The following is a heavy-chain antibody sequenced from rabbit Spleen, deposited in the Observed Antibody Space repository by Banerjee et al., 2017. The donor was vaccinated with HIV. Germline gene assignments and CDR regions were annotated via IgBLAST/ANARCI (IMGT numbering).Heavy chain of an antibody. D-gene: IGHD4-2*01. CDR2: ITTGSGDT. Sequence: QSLEESGGDLVKPGASLTLTCTASGFSFSSSYWICWVRQAPGKGLEWIGCITTGSGDTYYANWLNGRCTISRDTIENTVSLKRTSLTAADTSTYFCARDRDVGSDGRSTDCLDLWGPGTLVTVS. J-gene: IGHJ5*01. CDR3: ARDRDVGSDGRSTDCLDL. V-gene: IGHV1S40*01. CDR1: GFSFSSSYW.